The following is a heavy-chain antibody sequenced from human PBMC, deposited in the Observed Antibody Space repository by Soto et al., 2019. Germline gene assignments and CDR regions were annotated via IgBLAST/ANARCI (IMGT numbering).Heavy chain of an antibody. D-gene: IGHD3-3*01. J-gene: IGHJ4*02. CDR1: GFSLSTSGVG. Sequence: SGPTLVNPTQTLTLTCTFSGFSLSTSGVGVGWIRQPPGKALEWLALIYWDDDKRYSPSLKSRLTITKDTSKNQVVLTMTNMDPVETATSYREHVFQYYDFWSGPFDYWGQGTLVTVSS. CDR2: IYWDDDK. V-gene: IGHV2-5*02. CDR3: EHVFQYYDFWSGPFDY.